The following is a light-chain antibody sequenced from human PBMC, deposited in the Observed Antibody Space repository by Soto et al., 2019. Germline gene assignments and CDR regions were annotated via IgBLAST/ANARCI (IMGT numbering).Light chain of an antibody. J-gene: IGLJ1*01. Sequence: QSALTKPPSASGSPGQSVTISCTGTSSDVGGYNFVSWYQHHPGKAPKLMTYEVSKRPSGVPDRFSGSKSGNTASLTVSGLQAEADDDYYCSSYAGNYNDVFGSGTKLTVL. CDR1: SSDVGGYNF. CDR3: SSYAGNYNDV. CDR2: EVS. V-gene: IGLV2-8*01.